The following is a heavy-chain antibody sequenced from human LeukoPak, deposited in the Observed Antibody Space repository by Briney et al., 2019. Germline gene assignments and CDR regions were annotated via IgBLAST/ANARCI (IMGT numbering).Heavy chain of an antibody. CDR3: AKDSPDTGDY. D-gene: IGHD1-14*01. J-gene: IGHJ4*02. V-gene: IGHV3-21*01. CDR1: GFTFSSYS. Sequence: NPGGSLRLSCAASGFTFSSYSMNWVRQAPGKGLEWVSSISSSSSYIYYADSVKGRFTISRDNAKNTLYLQMNSLRAEDTAVYYCAKDSPDTGDYWGQGTLVTVSS. CDR2: ISSSSSYI.